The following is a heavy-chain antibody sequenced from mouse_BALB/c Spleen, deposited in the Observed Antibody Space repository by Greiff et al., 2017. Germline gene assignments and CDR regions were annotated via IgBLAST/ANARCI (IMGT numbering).Heavy chain of an antibody. CDR1: GFTFSSYA. V-gene: IGHV5-6-5*01. CDR3: ASPRDRYDETGYAMDY. D-gene: IGHD2-14*01. Sequence: EVKLVESGGGLVKPGGSLKLSCAASGFTFSSYAMSWVRQTPEKRLEWVASISSGGSTYYPDSVKGRFTISRDNARNILYLQMISLRSEDTAMYYCASPRDRYDETGYAMDYWGQGTSVTVSS. J-gene: IGHJ4*01. CDR2: ISSGGST.